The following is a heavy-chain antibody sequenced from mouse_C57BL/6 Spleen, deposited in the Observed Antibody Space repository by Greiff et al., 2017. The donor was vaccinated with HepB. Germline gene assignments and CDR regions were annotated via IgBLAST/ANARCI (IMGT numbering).Heavy chain of an antibody. CDR2: ISSGGSYT. CDR1: GFTFSSYG. V-gene: IGHV5-6*01. Sequence: EVQRVESGGDLVKPGGSLKLSCAASGFTFSSYGMSWVRQTPDKRLEWVATISSGGSYTYYPDSVKGRFTISRDNAKNTLYLQMSSLKSEDTAMYYCASLSNYEFAYWGQGTLVTVSA. J-gene: IGHJ3*01. D-gene: IGHD2-5*01. CDR3: ASLSNYEFAY.